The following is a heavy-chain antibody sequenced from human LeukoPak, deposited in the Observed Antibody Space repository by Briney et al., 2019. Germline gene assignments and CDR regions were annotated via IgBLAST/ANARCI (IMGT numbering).Heavy chain of an antibody. V-gene: IGHV3-30*04. D-gene: IGHD5-12*01. Sequence: GRSLRLSCAASGFAFSKYAMHWVRQAPGKGLEWVTIISDDGRSNYADSVEGRFTISRDNSKITLYLQMSSLRAEDTAVYYCASTSGYDFWDMGYWGQGTLVTVSS. CDR2: ISDDGRS. J-gene: IGHJ4*02. CDR1: GFAFSKYA. CDR3: ASTSGYDFWDMGY.